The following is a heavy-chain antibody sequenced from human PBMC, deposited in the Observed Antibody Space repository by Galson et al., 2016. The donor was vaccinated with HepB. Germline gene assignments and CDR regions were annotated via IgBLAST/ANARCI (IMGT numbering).Heavy chain of an antibody. Sequence: SLRLSCAASGFTVSSYSMNWVRQAPGKGLEWVSSMSSSGSTMYYADSVKGRFTISRDIAQNSLYLQMNSLRDEDTAVYYCAKDGGQQVVRWERLRKVYYYYAMDVWGKGPRSPSPQ. CDR3: AKDGGQQVVRWERLRKVYYYYAMDV. CDR2: MSSSGSTM. V-gene: IGHV3-48*02. CDR1: GFTVSSYS. J-gene: IGHJ6*01. D-gene: IGHD4-23*01.